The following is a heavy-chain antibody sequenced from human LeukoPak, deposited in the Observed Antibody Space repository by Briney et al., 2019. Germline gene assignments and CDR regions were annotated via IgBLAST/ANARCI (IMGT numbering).Heavy chain of an antibody. Sequence: ASVKVSCKASGGTFSSYAISWVRQAPGQGLEWMGGIIPIFGTANYAQKFQGRVTTTADESTSTAYMELSSLRSEDTAVYYCAAAILGYCSSTSCYTLDYWGQGTLVTVSS. J-gene: IGHJ4*02. V-gene: IGHV1-69*13. CDR3: AAAILGYCSSTSCYTLDY. CDR1: GGTFSSYA. D-gene: IGHD2-2*02. CDR2: IIPIFGTA.